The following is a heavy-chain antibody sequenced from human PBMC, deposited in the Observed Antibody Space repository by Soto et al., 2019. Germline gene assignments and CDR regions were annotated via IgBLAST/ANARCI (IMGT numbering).Heavy chain of an antibody. D-gene: IGHD2-8*01. V-gene: IGHV4-4*02. CDR1: GGSISSSNW. Sequence: SETMSLTCAVSGGSISSSNWWSWVRQPPGKGLEWIGEIYHSGSTNYNPSLKSRVTISVDKSKNQFSLKLSSVTAADTAVYYCARDHCNNGICYQRYFDPWGQGSLVTVAS. J-gene: IGHJ5*02. CDR2: IYHSGST. CDR3: ARDHCNNGICYQRYFDP.